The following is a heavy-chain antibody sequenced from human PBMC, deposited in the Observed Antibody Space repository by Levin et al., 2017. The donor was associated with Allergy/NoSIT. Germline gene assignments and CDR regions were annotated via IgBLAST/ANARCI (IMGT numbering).Heavy chain of an antibody. CDR1: GFTFSSYG. Sequence: GESLKISCAASGFTFSSYGMHWVRQAPGKGLEWVAVIWYDGSNKYYADSVKGRFTISRDNSKNTLYLQMNSLRAEDTAVYYCARDRAPDTAMVHYYFDYWGQGTLVTVSS. D-gene: IGHD5-18*01. J-gene: IGHJ4*02. V-gene: IGHV3-33*01. CDR3: ARDRAPDTAMVHYYFDY. CDR2: IWYDGSNK.